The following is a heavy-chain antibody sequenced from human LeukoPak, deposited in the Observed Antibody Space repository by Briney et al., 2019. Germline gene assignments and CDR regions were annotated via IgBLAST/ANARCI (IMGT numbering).Heavy chain of an antibody. Sequence: GGSLRLSCAASGFTFSSYGMHWVRQAPGKGLEWVAVIWYDGSNKYYADSVKGRFTITRDNCKNSLYLQMNSRRAEDTAVYDWARDQGVVVLDYWGQGTLVTVSS. CDR3: ARDQGVVVLDY. V-gene: IGHV3-33*01. D-gene: IGHD3-22*01. CDR2: IWYDGSNK. J-gene: IGHJ4*02. CDR1: GFTFSSYG.